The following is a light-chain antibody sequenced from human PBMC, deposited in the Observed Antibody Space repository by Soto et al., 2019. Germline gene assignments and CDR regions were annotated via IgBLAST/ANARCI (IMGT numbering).Light chain of an antibody. Sequence: DIQMTQSPSTLSASVGDRVIITCRASQSVNSWLALYQQKPGKAPNLLIYKASSLESGVPSRFSGSGSGTEFTLTISSLQPDDFATYYCQQYNSYSIFTFGPGTKVDIK. V-gene: IGKV1-5*03. CDR2: KAS. J-gene: IGKJ3*01. CDR3: QQYNSYSIFT. CDR1: QSVNSW.